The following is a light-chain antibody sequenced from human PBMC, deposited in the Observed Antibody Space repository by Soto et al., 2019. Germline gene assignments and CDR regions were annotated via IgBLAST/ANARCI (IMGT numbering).Light chain of an antibody. J-gene: IGLJ1*01. V-gene: IGLV2-14*01. CDR3: SSFAGTNSFV. Sequence: QSVLTQPASVSGSPGQSITISCTGTSSDVSGYNYVSWYQQYPGKAPKLMIYEVSNRPSGVSNRFSGSKSGNRASLTISGLQAEDEADYYCSSFAGTNSFVFGTGTKLTVL. CDR1: SSDVSGYNY. CDR2: EVS.